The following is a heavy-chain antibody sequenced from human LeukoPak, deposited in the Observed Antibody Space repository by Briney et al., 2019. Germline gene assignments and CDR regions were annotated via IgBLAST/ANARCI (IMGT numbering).Heavy chain of an antibody. CDR1: GFTFSSYG. D-gene: IGHD3-10*01. J-gene: IGHJ6*03. CDR3: AKDSGLVYYYMDV. V-gene: IGHV3-30*02. CDR2: IRYDGSNK. Sequence: GGSLRLSRAASGFTFSSYGMHWVRQAPGKGLEWVAFIRYDGSNKYYADSVKGRFTISRDNSKNTLYLQMNSLRAEDTAVYYCAKDSGLVYYYMDVWGKGTTVTVSS.